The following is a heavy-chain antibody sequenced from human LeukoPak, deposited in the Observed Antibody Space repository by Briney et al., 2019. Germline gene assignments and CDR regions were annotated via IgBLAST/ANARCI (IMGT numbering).Heavy chain of an antibody. CDR2: IRYDGNDK. V-gene: IGHV3-30*02. Sequence: GGSLRLSCAASGFTFSYYGMHWVRQAPGKGLEWVSFIRYDGNDKFYADSVKGRFTISRDNSRNTLYLQMNSLRADDTAVYYCAKDLMRDRWFGESWGQGTLVTVSS. D-gene: IGHD3-10*01. CDR1: GFTFSYYG. CDR3: AKDLMRDRWFGES. J-gene: IGHJ5*02.